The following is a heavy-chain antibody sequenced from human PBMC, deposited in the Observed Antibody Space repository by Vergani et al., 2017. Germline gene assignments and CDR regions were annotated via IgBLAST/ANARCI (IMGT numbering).Heavy chain of an antibody. CDR3: AKGGNDCWSGYFANDAFDI. V-gene: IGHV1-69*04. CDR1: GGTFSSYA. J-gene: IGHJ3*02. Sequence: QVQLVQSGAEVKKPGSSVKVSCKASGGTFSSYAISWVRQAPGQGLEWMGRIIPILGIANYAQKFQGRVTITADKSTSTAYMELSSLRSEDTAVYYCAKGGNDCWSGYFANDAFDIWGQGTMVTVSS. CDR2: IIPILGIA. D-gene: IGHD3-3*01.